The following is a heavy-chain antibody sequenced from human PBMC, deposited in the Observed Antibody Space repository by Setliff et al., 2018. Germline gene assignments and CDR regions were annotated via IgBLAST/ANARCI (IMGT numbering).Heavy chain of an antibody. V-gene: IGHV1-69*05. D-gene: IGHD1-26*01. Sequence: ASVKVSCKASGDTFSSYAINWVRQAPGQGLEWMGGIIPIFGTANYAQKFQGRLTITTVGSTSTAYMALNSLRADDTAVYYCAKVGKSGTWDQYFQYWGQGTLVTVSS. CDR2: IIPIFGTA. J-gene: IGHJ1*01. CDR1: GDTFSSYA. CDR3: AKVGKSGTWDQYFQY.